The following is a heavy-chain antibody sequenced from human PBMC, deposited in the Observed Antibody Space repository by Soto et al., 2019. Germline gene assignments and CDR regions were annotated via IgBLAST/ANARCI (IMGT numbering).Heavy chain of an antibody. Sequence: PGGSLRLSCAASGFTFSSYSMNWVRQAPGKGLGWVSYISSSSSTIYYADSVKGRFTISRDNAKNSLYLQMNSLRAEDTAVYYCARDYSGYSYDLVPYYYYMDVWGKGTTVTVSS. J-gene: IGHJ6*03. CDR2: ISSSSSTI. V-gene: IGHV3-48*01. D-gene: IGHD5-18*01. CDR3: ARDYSGYSYDLVPYYYYMDV. CDR1: GFTFSSYS.